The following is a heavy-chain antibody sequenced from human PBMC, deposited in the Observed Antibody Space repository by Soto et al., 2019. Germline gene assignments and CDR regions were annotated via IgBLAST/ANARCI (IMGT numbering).Heavy chain of an antibody. CDR1: GCSISSYY. V-gene: IGHV4-59*12. Sequence: PAETLSLTFTVPGCSISSYYWSWIRQPPGKGLEWIGYMYYSGSTYYNPSLKSRVTISVDTSKNQFSLKLSSVTAADTAVYYCARDWQLVPGPWFDPWGQGTLVTVSS. J-gene: IGHJ5*02. CDR2: MYYSGST. D-gene: IGHD6-6*01. CDR3: ARDWQLVPGPWFDP.